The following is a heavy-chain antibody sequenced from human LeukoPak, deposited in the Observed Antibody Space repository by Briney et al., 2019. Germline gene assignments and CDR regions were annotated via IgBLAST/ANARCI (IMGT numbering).Heavy chain of an antibody. J-gene: IGHJ6*02. CDR1: GFTVSNNY. D-gene: IGHD2-21*01. CDR2: IYSGDRT. CDR3: ARAHSRSVISRSMDV. V-gene: IGHV3-66*01. Sequence: GGSLRLSCAASGFTVSNNYMTWVRQAPGKGLEWVSVIYSGDRTNYADSVKGRFTISRDNSKNTLFFQMNSLRAEDTAVYYCARAHSRSVISRSMDVWGQGTTVTVSS.